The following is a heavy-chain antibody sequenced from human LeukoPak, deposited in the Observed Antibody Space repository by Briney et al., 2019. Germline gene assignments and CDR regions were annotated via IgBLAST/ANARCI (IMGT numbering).Heavy chain of an antibody. CDR2: IYYSGST. CDR1: GGSFSSSSYY. Sequence: SETLSLTCTVSGGSFSSSSYYWGWIRQPPGKGLEWIGSIYYSGSTYYNPSLKSRVTISVDTSKNQFSLKLSSVTAADTAVYYCARDLGSSSWLYYYGMDVWGQGTTVTVSS. D-gene: IGHD6-13*01. CDR3: ARDLGSSSWLYYYGMDV. V-gene: IGHV4-39*07. J-gene: IGHJ6*02.